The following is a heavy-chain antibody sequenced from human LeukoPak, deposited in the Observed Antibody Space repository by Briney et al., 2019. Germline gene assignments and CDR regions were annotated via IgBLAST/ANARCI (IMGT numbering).Heavy chain of an antibody. Sequence: SVKVSCKASGGTFSSYAISWVRQAPGQGLEWMGRIIPILGIANYAQKFQGRVTITADKSTSTAYMELSSLRSDDTAVYYCARDRRAVGYCSSTSCYWWFDPWGQGTLVTVSS. V-gene: IGHV1-69*04. CDR2: IIPILGIA. CDR1: GGTFSSYA. D-gene: IGHD2-2*01. CDR3: ARDRRAVGYCSSTSCYWWFDP. J-gene: IGHJ5*02.